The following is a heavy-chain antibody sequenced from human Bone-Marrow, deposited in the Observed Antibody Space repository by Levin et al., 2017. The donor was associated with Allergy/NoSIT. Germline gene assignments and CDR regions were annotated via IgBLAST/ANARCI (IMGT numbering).Heavy chain of an antibody. J-gene: IGHJ4*02. Sequence: SETLSLTCTVSGGSISSSYWSWIRQPPGKGLEWIGYIYYSGSTNYNPSLKSRVTISIDTSKNQFSLKLSSVTAADTAVYYWASSLAARLNNRSFDCWGQGTLVTVSS. CDR1: GGSISSSY. V-gene: IGHV4-59*01. CDR3: ASSLAARLNNRSFDC. CDR2: IYYSGST. D-gene: IGHD6-6*01.